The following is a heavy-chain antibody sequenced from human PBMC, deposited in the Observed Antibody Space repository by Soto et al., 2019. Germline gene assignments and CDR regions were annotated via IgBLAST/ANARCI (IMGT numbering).Heavy chain of an antibody. D-gene: IGHD3-10*01. CDR3: ARDPNYYGSGRGMDV. CDR2: IWDDGSNK. Sequence: QVQLVESGGGVVQPGRSLRLSCAASGFTFSSYGMHWVRQAPGKGLEWVAVIWDDGSNKYYADSVKGRFTISRDNSKNTLYLQMNSLRAEDTAVYYCARDPNYYGSGRGMDVWGQGTTVTVSS. V-gene: IGHV3-33*01. J-gene: IGHJ6*02. CDR1: GFTFSSYG.